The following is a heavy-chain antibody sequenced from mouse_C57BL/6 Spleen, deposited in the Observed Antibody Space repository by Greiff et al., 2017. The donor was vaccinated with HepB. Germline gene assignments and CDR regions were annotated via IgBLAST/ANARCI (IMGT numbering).Heavy chain of an antibody. CDR1: GYAFSSSW. CDR2: IYPGDGDT. J-gene: IGHJ2*01. V-gene: IGHV1-82*01. CDR3: ARDENYGSSFDY. Sequence: QVQLKQSGPELVKPGASVKISCKASGYAFSSSWMNWVKQRPGKGLEWIGRIYPGDGDTNYNGKFKGKATLTADKSSSTAYMQRSSLTSEDSAVDFCARDENYGSSFDYWGQGTTLTVSS. D-gene: IGHD1-1*01.